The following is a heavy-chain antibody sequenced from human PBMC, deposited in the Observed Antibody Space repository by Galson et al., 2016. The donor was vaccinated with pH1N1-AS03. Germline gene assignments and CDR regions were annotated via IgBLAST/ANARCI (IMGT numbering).Heavy chain of an antibody. CDR3: ARDLNWDNA. Sequence: SLRLSCAASGFTFNSYWMTWVRQAPGKGLEWMANIKPDGGDKYYVDSVKGRFTISRDNAKNSLYLQMNSLRVEDTAVYYCARDLNWDNAWGQGTLVTVSP. V-gene: IGHV3-7*01. CDR2: IKPDGGDK. CDR1: GFTFNSYW. J-gene: IGHJ5*02.